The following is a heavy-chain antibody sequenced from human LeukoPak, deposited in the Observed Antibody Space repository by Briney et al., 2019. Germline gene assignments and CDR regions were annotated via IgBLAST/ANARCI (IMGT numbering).Heavy chain of an antibody. V-gene: IGHV3-21*01. J-gene: IGHJ4*02. D-gene: IGHD2-15*01. CDR1: GFTFSSYS. CDR2: ISSSSGYI. CDR3: ARELISSTSLDY. Sequence: GGSLRLSCAASGFTFSSYSMNWVRQSPGKGLEWVSSISSSSGYIYYADSVKGRFTISRDNAKNSLYLQMNSLRAEDTAVYYCARELISSTSLDYWGQGTRVTVSS.